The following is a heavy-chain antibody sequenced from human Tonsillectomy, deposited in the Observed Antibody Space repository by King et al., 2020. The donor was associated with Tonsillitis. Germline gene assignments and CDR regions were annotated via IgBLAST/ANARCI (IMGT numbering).Heavy chain of an antibody. J-gene: IGHJ5*02. CDR1: GGSISSYY. D-gene: IGHD6-13*01. CDR3: ARDGAAAGTLQYNWFDP. Sequence: VQLQESGPGLVKPSETLSLTCTVSGGSISSYYWSWIRQPPGKGLEWIGYIYYSGSTNYNPSLKSRVTISVDTSKNQFSLKLSSVTAADTAVYYCARDGAAAGTLQYNWFDPWGQGTLVTVSS. V-gene: IGHV4-59*01. CDR2: IYYSGST.